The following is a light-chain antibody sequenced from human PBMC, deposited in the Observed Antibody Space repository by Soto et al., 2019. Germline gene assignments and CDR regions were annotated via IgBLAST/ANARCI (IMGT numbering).Light chain of an antibody. CDR2: GAS. CDR3: QQYNNWRTWT. Sequence: FTQSPGTLSSCPGERATLSCRAIQSVSSRYLAWYQQKPGQAPRLLIYGASSRATGIPARFSGSGSGTEFTLTISSLQSEDFATYYCQQYNNWRTWTFGQGTKVDIK. J-gene: IGKJ1*01. V-gene: IGKV3-20*01. CDR1: QSVSSRY.